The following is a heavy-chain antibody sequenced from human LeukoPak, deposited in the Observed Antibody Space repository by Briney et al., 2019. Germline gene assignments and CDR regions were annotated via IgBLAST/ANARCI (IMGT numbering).Heavy chain of an antibody. Sequence: PSETLSLTCTVSGGSISSGGYYWSWIRQHPGKGLEWIGYTYYSGSTYYNPSLKSRVTISVDTSKNQFSLKLSSVTAADTAVYYCARGNYGDYVGYWGQGTLVTVSS. CDR1: GGSISSGGYY. CDR3: ARGNYGDYVGY. CDR2: TYYSGST. J-gene: IGHJ4*02. D-gene: IGHD4-17*01. V-gene: IGHV4-31*03.